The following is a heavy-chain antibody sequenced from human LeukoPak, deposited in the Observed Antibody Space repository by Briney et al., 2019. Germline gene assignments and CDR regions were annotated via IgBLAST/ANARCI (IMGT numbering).Heavy chain of an antibody. CDR3: AKEEDI. CDR1: GFTFSSYG. Sequence: PGRSLRLSCAASGFTFSSYGMHWVRQAPGKGLEWVAVISYDGSNKYYAGSVKGRFTISRDNSKNTLYLQMNSLRAEDTAVYYCAKEEDIWGQGTLVTVSS. J-gene: IGHJ4*02. D-gene: IGHD2-15*01. V-gene: IGHV3-30*18. CDR2: ISYDGSNK.